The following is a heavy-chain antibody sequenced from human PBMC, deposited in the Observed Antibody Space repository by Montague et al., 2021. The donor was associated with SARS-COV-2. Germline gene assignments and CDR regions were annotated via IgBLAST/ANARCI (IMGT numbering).Heavy chain of an antibody. CDR1: GFIFSSYE. D-gene: IGHD2-21*01. J-gene: IGHJ6*02. CDR3: ARDRDWDDWCGMDV. Sequence: SLRLSCAASGFIFSSYEMNWVRQAPGKGLEWISYISSSGGGSTKHYTDXVKGRFTIPRDNAKNSLCLQMNSLRVEDTAIYYCARDRDWDDWCGMDVWGQGTTVTVSS. CDR2: ISSSGGGSTK. V-gene: IGHV3-48*03.